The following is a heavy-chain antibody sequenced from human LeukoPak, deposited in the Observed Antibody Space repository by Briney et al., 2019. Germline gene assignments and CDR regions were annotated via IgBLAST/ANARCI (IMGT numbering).Heavy chain of an antibody. V-gene: IGHV3-48*01. J-gene: IGHJ3*01. CDR3: ARGVAVAAFSAFDV. CDR2: TGSSSTTI. Sequence: GGSLRLSCTASGFIFSTSWMTWVRQAPGKGLEWVSYTGSSSTTIYYADSVKGRFTISRDNAKNSLYLQMNSLKAEDTAVYYCARGVAVAAFSAFDVWGQGTMVTVSS. D-gene: IGHD6-19*01. CDR1: GFIFSTSW.